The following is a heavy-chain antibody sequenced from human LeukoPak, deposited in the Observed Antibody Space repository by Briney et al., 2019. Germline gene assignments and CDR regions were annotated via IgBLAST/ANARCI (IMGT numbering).Heavy chain of an antibody. J-gene: IGHJ4*02. V-gene: IGHV3-48*04. CDR2: ISSSSSTI. CDR3: ARALYSGSSKAFDY. D-gene: IGHD1-26*01. CDR1: GFTFSSYS. Sequence: TGGSLRLSCAASGFTFSSYSMNWVRQAPGKGLEWVSYISSSSSTIYYADSVKGRFTISRDNAKNSLYLQMNSLRAEDTAVYYCARALYSGSSKAFDYWGQGTLVTVSS.